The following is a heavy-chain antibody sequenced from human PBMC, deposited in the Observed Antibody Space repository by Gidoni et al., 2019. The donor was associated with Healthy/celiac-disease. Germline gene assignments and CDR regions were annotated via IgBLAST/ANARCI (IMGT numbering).Heavy chain of an antibody. CDR3: ARNNRFLEWLDDAFDI. Sequence: EVQLVESGGGLVQPGGSLRLSCAASGFTFSSYSMNWVRQAPGKGLEWVSYISSSSSTIYYADSVKGRFTISRDNAKNSLYLQMNSLRDEDTAVYYCARNNRFLEWLDDAFDIWGQGTMVTVSS. V-gene: IGHV3-48*02. CDR1: GFTFSSYS. J-gene: IGHJ3*02. CDR2: ISSSSSTI. D-gene: IGHD3-3*01.